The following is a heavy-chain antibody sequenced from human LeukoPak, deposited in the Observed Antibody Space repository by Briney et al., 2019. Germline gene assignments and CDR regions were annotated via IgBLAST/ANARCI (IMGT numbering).Heavy chain of an antibody. CDR3: ARQRYSTSSVDY. CDR1: GYSFTSYW. V-gene: IGHV5-51*01. Sequence: GESLKISCKGSGYSFTSYWIAWLRQMPGKGLEWMGIIYPSDSDTRYSPSFQGQVTISADKSISAAYLQWSSLKASDTAMYYCARQRYSTSSVDYWGQGTQVTVSS. D-gene: IGHD6-6*01. J-gene: IGHJ4*02. CDR2: IYPSDSDT.